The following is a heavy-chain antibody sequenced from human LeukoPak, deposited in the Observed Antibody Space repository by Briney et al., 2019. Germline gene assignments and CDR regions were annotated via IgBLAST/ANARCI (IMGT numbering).Heavy chain of an antibody. J-gene: IGHJ4*02. D-gene: IGHD3-9*01. V-gene: IGHV1-8*01. Sequence: ASVNVSCKASGYTFTSYDINWVRQATGQGLEWMGWMNPNSGNTGYAQKFQGRVTMTRNTSISTAYMELSSLRSEDTAVYYCARGRDILTGYYDYWGQGTLVTVSS. CDR2: MNPNSGNT. CDR1: GYTFTSYD. CDR3: ARGRDILTGYYDY.